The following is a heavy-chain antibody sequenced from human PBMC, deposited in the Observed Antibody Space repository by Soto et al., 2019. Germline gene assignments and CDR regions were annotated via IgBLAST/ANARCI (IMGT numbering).Heavy chain of an antibody. CDR2: IYYSGST. V-gene: IGHV4-59*01. J-gene: IGHJ5*02. CDR1: GGSISSYY. Sequence: PSETLSLTCTVSGGSISSYYWSWIRQPPGKGLEWIGYIYYSGSTNYNPSLKSRVTISVDTSKNQFSLKLSSVTAADTAVYYCASLGGWGGFDPWGQGTLVTVSS. CDR3: ASLGGWGGFDP. D-gene: IGHD3-10*01.